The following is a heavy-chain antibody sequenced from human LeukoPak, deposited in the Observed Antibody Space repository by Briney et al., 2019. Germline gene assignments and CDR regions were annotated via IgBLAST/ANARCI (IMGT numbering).Heavy chain of an antibody. CDR3: ARGAKKVTTRLNWFDP. Sequence: GGSLRLSCAASGLTFSRYSMNWVRQAPGKGLEWVSSISSSSSYMYYADSVRGRFTISRDNAKNSLYLQMNSLRAEDTAVYYCARGAKKVTTRLNWFDPWGQGTLVTVSS. J-gene: IGHJ5*02. V-gene: IGHV3-21*01. CDR1: GLTFSRYS. D-gene: IGHD4-17*01. CDR2: ISSSSSYM.